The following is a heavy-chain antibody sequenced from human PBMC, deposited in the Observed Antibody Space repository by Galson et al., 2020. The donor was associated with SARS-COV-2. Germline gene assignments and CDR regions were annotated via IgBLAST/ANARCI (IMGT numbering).Heavy chain of an antibody. CDR2: ISTSSDYI. V-gene: IGHV3-21*06. Sequence: GGSLRLPCAASGFSFSTYSMNWVRQAPGKGLEWVSSISTSSDYIYYADSLQGRFTISRDNAKNSMYLQMNSLRTEDTAMYYCAREATGLVDAVAGLDDWGQGTVVTVSS. J-gene: IGHJ4*02. D-gene: IGHD6-19*01. CDR1: GFSFSTYS. CDR3: AREATGLVDAVAGLDD.